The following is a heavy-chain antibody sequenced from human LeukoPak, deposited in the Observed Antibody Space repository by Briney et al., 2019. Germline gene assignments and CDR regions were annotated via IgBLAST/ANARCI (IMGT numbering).Heavy chain of an antibody. CDR2: ISSSGSTI. CDR1: GFTFRSYE. J-gene: IGHJ3*02. Sequence: GGSLRLSCAASGFTFRSYEMNWVRQAPGKGLEWVSYISSSGSTIYYADSVKGRFTISRDNAKNSLYLQMNSLRAEDTAVYYCARDTQKRVYAFDIWGQGAMVTVSS. D-gene: IGHD2-8*01. V-gene: IGHV3-48*03. CDR3: ARDTQKRVYAFDI.